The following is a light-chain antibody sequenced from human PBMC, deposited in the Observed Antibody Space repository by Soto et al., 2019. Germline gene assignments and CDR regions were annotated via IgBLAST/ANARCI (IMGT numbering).Light chain of an antibody. V-gene: IGKV3-15*01. CDR1: QSISNN. Sequence: EIVMTRSPATLSVSPGGRVTLSCRASQSISNNLAWYQQRPGQAPRLLIYGASTRATGIPARFSGSGSGTEFALTISSLQSEDSAVYYCQQYKNWPPITFGQGTRLEIK. CDR2: GAS. CDR3: QQYKNWPPIT. J-gene: IGKJ5*01.